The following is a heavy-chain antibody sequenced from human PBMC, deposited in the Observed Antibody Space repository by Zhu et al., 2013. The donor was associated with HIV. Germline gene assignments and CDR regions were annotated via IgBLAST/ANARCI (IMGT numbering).Heavy chain of an antibody. V-gene: IGHV1-46*01. J-gene: IGHJ4*02. Sequence: QVQLVQSGAEVKKPGASVKVSCEAFGYIFSNYYIHWVRQAPGQGLEWMGTISPGGDSTSFAQQFQGRVTMTRDTSTHTVYMELSSLRSEDTAVYYCAGEATSTFYYDYWGQGTLVTVSS. CDR1: GYIFSNYY. CDR3: AGEATSTFYYDY. D-gene: IGHD2-2*01. CDR2: ISPGGDST.